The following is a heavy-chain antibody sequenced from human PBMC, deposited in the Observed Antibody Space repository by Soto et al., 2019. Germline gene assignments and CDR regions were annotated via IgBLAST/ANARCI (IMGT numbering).Heavy chain of an antibody. J-gene: IGHJ4*02. CDR3: AVMVRGVPIDY. V-gene: IGHV3-30-3*01. Sequence: QVQLVESGGGVVQPGRSLRLSCAASGFTFSSYAMHWVRQAPGKGLEWVAVISYDGSNKYYADSVKGRFTISRDNSKKTLYLQMNSLRAEDTAVYYCAVMVRGVPIDYWGQGTLVTVSS. CDR2: ISYDGSNK. D-gene: IGHD3-10*01. CDR1: GFTFSSYA.